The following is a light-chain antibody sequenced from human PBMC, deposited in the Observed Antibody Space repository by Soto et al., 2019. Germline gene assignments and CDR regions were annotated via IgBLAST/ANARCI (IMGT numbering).Light chain of an antibody. CDR3: ASYTRSVTVV. J-gene: IGLJ3*02. CDR2: EVS. CDR1: SNDIGHYNS. Sequence: QSALTRPASVSGSPGQSITISCTGTSNDIGHYNSVSWYQQHPAKAPKLMISEVSNRPSGISNRFSGSKSGNTAFLTISGLQAEDEADYYCASYTRSVTVVFGGGTKLTVL. V-gene: IGLV2-14*01.